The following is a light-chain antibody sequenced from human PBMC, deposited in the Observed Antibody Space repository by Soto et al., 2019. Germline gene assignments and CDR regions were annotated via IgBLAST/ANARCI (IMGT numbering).Light chain of an antibody. CDR1: QSVSSSS. CDR2: GTS. CDR3: QQYGGSST. J-gene: IGKJ1*01. V-gene: IGKV3-20*01. Sequence: EIVLTQSPGTLSLSPGERATLSCRASQSVSSSSLAWYQHKPGQAPRLLIFGTSSRATGIPDRFSGSVSGTDFTLTISRLEPEDFAVYYCQQYGGSSTFGQGTKVEVK.